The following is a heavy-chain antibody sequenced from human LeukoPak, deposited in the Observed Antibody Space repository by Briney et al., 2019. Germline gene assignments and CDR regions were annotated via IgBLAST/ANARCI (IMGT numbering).Heavy chain of an antibody. CDR3: ARDGTYYYGSGSYYFWGDSNPSNWFDP. CDR1: GYSVSSGYY. D-gene: IGHD3-10*01. CDR2: MYHSGTT. Sequence: SETLSLTCSVSGYSVSSGYYWGWIRQPPGKGLEWIGSMYHSGTTYYNPSLRSRVTLSVDTSKNQFSLKLSSVTAADTAVYYCARDGTYYYGSGSYYFWGDSNPSNWFDPWGQGTLVTVSS. V-gene: IGHV4-38-2*02. J-gene: IGHJ5*02.